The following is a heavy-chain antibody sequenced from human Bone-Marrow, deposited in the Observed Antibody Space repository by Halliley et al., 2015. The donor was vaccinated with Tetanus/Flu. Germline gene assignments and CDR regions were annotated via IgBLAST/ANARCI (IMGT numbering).Heavy chain of an antibody. D-gene: IGHD3-22*01. J-gene: IGHJ5*02. V-gene: IGHV4-59*01. Sequence: IHYSENPNYNPSLKGRFTMSVDTSKNQFSLKLSSVTAADTAVYYCAREDSAYSRWGYGWFDPWGQGTLVTV. CDR3: AREDSAYSRWGYGWFDP. CDR2: IHYSENP.